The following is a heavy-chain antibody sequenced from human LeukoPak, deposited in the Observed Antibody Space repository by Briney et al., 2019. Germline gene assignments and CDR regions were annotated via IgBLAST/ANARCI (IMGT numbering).Heavy chain of an antibody. CDR1: GFTFSSYA. CDR3: AKAQSGYSNLEY. CDR2: ISGSGGTT. J-gene: IGHJ4*02. Sequence: GGSLRPSCAASGFTFSSYAMSWVRQAPGKGLEWVSVISGSGGTTYYADSVKGRFTISRDNSKNTLYMQMNSLRAEDTAVYYGAKAQSGYSNLEYWGQGTLVTISS. V-gene: IGHV3-23*01. D-gene: IGHD4-11*01.